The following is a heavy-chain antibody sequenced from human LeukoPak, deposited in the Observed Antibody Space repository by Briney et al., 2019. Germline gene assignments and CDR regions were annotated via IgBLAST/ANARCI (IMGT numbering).Heavy chain of an antibody. CDR3: ARDGTAAGLYFDY. D-gene: IGHD6-13*01. CDR2: INQDGSEK. V-gene: IGHV3-7*01. J-gene: IGHJ4*02. CDR1: GFTFNSYW. Sequence: SGGSLRLSCAASGFTFNSYWMNWVRQAPGKGLEWVASINQDGSEKYYVDSVKGRFTVSRDNAKNSLYLQLNSLRAEDTAVYYCARDGTAAGLYFDYWGQGTLVTVSS.